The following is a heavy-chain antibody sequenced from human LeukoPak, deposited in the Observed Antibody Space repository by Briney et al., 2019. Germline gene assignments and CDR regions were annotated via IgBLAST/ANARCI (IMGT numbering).Heavy chain of an antibody. J-gene: IGHJ5*02. CDR2: IYYSEST. D-gene: IGHD6-19*01. CDR3: ARSGIAVAVGSRPYYNWFDP. V-gene: IGHV4-59*08. CDR1: GGFNSRYY. Sequence: ADPLSLMCTVSGGFNSRYYGSWTRLPPGGGLVCMGYIYYSESTIYNPSRKRRVTISVDTSKNQFSLKLSSATAAYTAVYYCARSGIAVAVGSRPYYNWFDPWGQGTLVTVSS.